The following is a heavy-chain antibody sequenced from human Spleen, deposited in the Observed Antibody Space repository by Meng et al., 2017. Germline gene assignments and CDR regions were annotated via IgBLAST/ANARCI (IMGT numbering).Heavy chain of an antibody. Sequence: SLKISCVASGFTFDDYAMHWVRQAPGKGLEWVSGISWNSARIGYADSVKGRFTISKDNAENSLLLEMTSLRPEDTAFYYCAKAPTATTYSGFDFWGQGTLVTVSS. J-gene: IGHJ4*02. D-gene: IGHD4-17*01. V-gene: IGHV3-9*01. CDR3: AKAPTATTYSGFDF. CDR2: ISWNSARI. CDR1: GFTFDDYA.